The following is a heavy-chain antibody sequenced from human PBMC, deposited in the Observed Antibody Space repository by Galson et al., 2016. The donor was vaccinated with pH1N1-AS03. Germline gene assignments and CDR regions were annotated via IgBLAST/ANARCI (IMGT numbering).Heavy chain of an antibody. CDR2: ISDDGINK. J-gene: IGHJ5*02. CDR3: ARDRGSLNWFDP. D-gene: IGHD1-26*01. CDR1: GFNFRNYN. V-gene: IGHV3-30*03. Sequence: SLRLSCAASGFNFRNYNMHWVRQAPGKGLEWVSKISDDGINKKYADSVKGRFSISRDSSRATLYLEMNSLRAEDTAVYYCARDRGSLNWFDPWGQGTLVTVSS.